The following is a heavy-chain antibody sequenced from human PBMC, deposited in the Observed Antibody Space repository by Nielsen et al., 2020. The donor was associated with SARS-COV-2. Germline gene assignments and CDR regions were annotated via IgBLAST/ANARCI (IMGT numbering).Heavy chain of an antibody. CDR1: GFTFSSYG. D-gene: IGHD6-19*01. CDR3: AKDRIAVGYGMDV. V-gene: IGHV3-30*18. Sequence: GGSLRLSCAASGFTFSSYGMHWVRQAPGKGLEWVAVISYDGSNKYYADSVKGRFTISRDNSKNTLYLQMNSLRAEDTAVYYCAKDRIAVGYGMDVWGQGTTVTVSS. CDR2: ISYDGSNK. J-gene: IGHJ6*02.